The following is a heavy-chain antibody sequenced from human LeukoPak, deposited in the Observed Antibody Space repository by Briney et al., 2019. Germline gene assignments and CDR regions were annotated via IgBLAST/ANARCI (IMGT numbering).Heavy chain of an antibody. J-gene: IGHJ4*02. Sequence: GRSLRLSCAASGFRFDDYAIHWVRQGPGKGLEWVSLINWDGGSTYYADSVRGRFTISRDNAKKSLYLQMNSLRAEGTAVYYCARIYYDILTGYSHFDYWGQGTLVTVSS. D-gene: IGHD3-9*01. CDR1: GFRFDDYA. CDR2: INWDGGST. CDR3: ARIYYDILTGYSHFDY. V-gene: IGHV3-43D*03.